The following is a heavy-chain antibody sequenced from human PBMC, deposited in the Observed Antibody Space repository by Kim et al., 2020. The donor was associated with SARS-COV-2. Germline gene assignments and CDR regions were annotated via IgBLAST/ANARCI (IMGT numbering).Heavy chain of an antibody. D-gene: IGHD1-20*01. V-gene: IGHV1-2*06. CDR3: ARDGPQSPRPRDSSRYYGLDV. Sequence: ASVKVSCKGSGYTFTGFYMHWVRQAPGQGLEWVGRINPNTGATNFAQKFQDRITLTRDTSISTAYMEVTGLRSDDTAVYYCARDGPQSPRPRDSSRYYGLDVWGQGTTVTVSS. CDR1: GYTFTGFY. J-gene: IGHJ6*02. CDR2: INPNTGAT.